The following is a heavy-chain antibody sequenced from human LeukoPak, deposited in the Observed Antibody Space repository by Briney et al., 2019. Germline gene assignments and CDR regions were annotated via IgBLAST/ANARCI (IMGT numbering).Heavy chain of an antibody. CDR2: ISSDGYKT. V-gene: IGHV3-30*03. Sequence: GGSLRLSCAASGFSFSSYGMHWVRQAPGKGLEWVAVISSDGYKTYYADSVKGRFTISRDNSKNTLSLQINSLRPEDTAVYYCARDSLHHWSYLDYWGQGTLVTVSS. D-gene: IGHD2-8*02. CDR1: GFSFSSYG. J-gene: IGHJ4*02. CDR3: ARDSLHHWSYLDY.